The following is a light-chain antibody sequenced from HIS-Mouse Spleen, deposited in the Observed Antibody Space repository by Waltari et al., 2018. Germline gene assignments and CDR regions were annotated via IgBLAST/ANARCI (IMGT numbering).Light chain of an antibody. CDR2: AAS. CDR3: QQYYSYPLT. J-gene: IGKJ4*01. CDR1: QGISSD. Sequence: AIRMTQSPSSLSASTGDRVTITCRARQGISSDLAWYQQKPGKAPNLLFYAASTLQSDVPSRLCGRGSGTHFTLTISWRQSGDFATYSCQQYYSYPLTFGGGTKGEIK. V-gene: IGKV1-8*01.